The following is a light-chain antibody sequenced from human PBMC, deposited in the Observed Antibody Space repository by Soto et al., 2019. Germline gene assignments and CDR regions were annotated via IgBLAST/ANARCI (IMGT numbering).Light chain of an antibody. Sequence: QSALTQPASVSGSPGQLITISCTGTSSDVGGYNYVSWYQQHPGKAPKLMIYEVSNRPSGVSNRFSGSKSGNTASLTISGLQAEDGADYYCSSYTSSSTPVFGTGTKVTVL. J-gene: IGLJ1*01. CDR1: SSDVGGYNY. CDR3: SSYTSSSTPV. V-gene: IGLV2-14*01. CDR2: EVS.